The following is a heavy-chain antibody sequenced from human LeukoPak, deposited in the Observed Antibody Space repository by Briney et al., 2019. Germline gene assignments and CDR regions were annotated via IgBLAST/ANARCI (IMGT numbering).Heavy chain of an antibody. CDR1: GYTFTGYY. Sequence: ASVKVSCKASGYTFTGYYMHWVRQAPGQGLEWMGWINPNSGGTNYAQKFQGRVTMTRDTSISTAYMELSRLRSDGTAVYYCARNPSQERYQAYYFDYWGQGTLVTVSS. D-gene: IGHD2-2*01. CDR3: ARNPSQERYQAYYFDY. J-gene: IGHJ4*02. V-gene: IGHV1-2*02. CDR2: INPNSGGT.